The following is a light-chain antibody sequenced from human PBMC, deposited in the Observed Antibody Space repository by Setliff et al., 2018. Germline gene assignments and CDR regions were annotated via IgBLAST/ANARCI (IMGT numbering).Light chain of an antibody. CDR3: SSYEGSNNDV. Sequence: QSVLTQPPSASGSPGQSVTISCTGTSSDVSGYNYVSWYQQHPGKAPKLMIYEVSKRPSGVPDRFSGSKSGNTASLTVSGLQAEGEADYYCSSYEGSNNDVFGTGTKVTVL. CDR1: SSDVSGYNY. V-gene: IGLV2-8*01. CDR2: EVS. J-gene: IGLJ1*01.